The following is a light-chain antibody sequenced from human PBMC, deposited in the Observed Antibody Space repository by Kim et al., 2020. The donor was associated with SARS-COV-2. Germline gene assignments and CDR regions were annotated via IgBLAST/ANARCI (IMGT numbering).Light chain of an antibody. Sequence: VAPGQTASITCSGDKLGDKYASWYQQKPGQSPVLVIYQDSKRPSGIPERFSGSNSGNTVTLTISGTQAMDEADYYCQAWDSSTVVFGGGTQLTVL. CDR3: QAWDSSTVV. J-gene: IGLJ2*01. CDR2: QDS. CDR1: KLGDKY. V-gene: IGLV3-1*01.